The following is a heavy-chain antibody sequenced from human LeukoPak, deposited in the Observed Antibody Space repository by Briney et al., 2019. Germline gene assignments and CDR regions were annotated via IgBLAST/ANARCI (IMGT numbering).Heavy chain of an antibody. CDR1: GGSFSGYY. CDR2: INHSGST. Sequence: SETLSLTCAVYGGSFSGYYWSWIRQPPGKGLEWIGEINHSGSTNYNPSLKSRVTISVDTSKNQFSLKLSSVTAADTAVYYCARDGVPLHSSSWYYWFDPWGQGTLVTVYS. CDR3: ARDGVPLHSSSWYYWFDP. D-gene: IGHD6-13*01. V-gene: IGHV4-34*01. J-gene: IGHJ5*02.